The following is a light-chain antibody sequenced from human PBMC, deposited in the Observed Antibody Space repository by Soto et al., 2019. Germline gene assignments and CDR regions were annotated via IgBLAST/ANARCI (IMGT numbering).Light chain of an antibody. CDR2: DVS. J-gene: IGLJ1*01. CDR3: SSYTTSNTRQIV. V-gene: IGLV2-14*03. Sequence: QSVLTQPASVSGSPGQSITISCTGTSSDVGGYNYVSWYQHHPGKAPNLMIFDVSNRPSGVSNRFSGSKSGNTASLTISGLQPEDEADYYCSSYTTSNTRQIVFGTGT. CDR1: SSDVGGYNY.